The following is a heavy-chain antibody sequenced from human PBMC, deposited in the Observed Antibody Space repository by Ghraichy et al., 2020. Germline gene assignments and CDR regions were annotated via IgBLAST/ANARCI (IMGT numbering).Heavy chain of an antibody. J-gene: IGHJ4*02. CDR2: VYYSGTT. CDR3: ATSAVGSSAVPPY. V-gene: IGHV4-39*01. D-gene: IGHD6-13*01. Sequence: SETLSLTCTVSGGSTSSSSHFWGWIRQPPGKGLEWIGSVYYSGTTYYSPSLKSRVTISVDTSGNQFSLKLRSVTAADTAVYYCATSAVGSSAVPPYWGQGTLVTVSS. CDR1: GGSTSSSSHF.